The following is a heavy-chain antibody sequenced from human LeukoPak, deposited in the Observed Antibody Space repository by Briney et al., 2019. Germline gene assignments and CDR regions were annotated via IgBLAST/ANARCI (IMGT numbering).Heavy chain of an antibody. J-gene: IGHJ4*02. D-gene: IGHD4-17*01. V-gene: IGHV3-30*18. CDR3: AKDQTGSTVTTPGSY. CDR2: ISYDGSNK. Sequence: GGSLRLSCAASGFTFSSYGMHWVRQAPGKGLEWVAVISYDGSNKYYADSVKGRFTISRDNSKNTLYLQMNSLRAEDTAVYYCAKDQTGSTVTTPGSYWGQGTLVTVSS. CDR1: GFTFSSYG.